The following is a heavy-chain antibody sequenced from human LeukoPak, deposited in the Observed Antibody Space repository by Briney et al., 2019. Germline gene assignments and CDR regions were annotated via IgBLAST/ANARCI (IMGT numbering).Heavy chain of an antibody. CDR3: AKSLGYCSSTSRYNFVYFDY. CDR2: ISGSGGST. V-gene: IGHV3-23*01. D-gene: IGHD2-2*02. J-gene: IGHJ4*02. Sequence: GGSLRLSCAASGFTFSSYAMSWVRQAPGKRLEWVSAISGSGGSTYYADSVKGRFTISRDNSKNTLYLQMNSLRAEDTAVYYCAKSLGYCSSTSRYNFVYFDYWGQGTLVTVSS. CDR1: GFTFSSYA.